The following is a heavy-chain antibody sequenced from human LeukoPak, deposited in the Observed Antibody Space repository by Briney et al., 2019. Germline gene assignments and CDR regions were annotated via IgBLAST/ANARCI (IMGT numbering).Heavy chain of an antibody. V-gene: IGHV3-74*01. J-gene: IGHJ4*02. CDR1: GFAFSSYW. CDR3: ARSQFDY. CDR2: ISGDGSTT. Sequence: GGSLRLSCATSGFAFSSYWMLWVRQVPGKELVWVSRISGDGSTTTYADSVKGRFTISRDNTKNILYLQMDSLRTEDTAIYYCARSQFDYWGQGILVTVSS.